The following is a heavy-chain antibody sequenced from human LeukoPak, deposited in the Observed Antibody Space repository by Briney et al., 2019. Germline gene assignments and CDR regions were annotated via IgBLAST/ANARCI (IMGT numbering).Heavy chain of an antibody. J-gene: IGHJ4*02. CDR1: GYTLTSYS. CDR2: INADNDNT. V-gene: IGHV1-3*01. Sequence: SVKVSCKASGYTLTSYSMHWVRQAPGQRLEWMGWINADNDNTKYPQKFQGRVTITRDTSAATAYMELSSLRSEDTAVYYCARSRGLGYHFDYWGQGTLVTVSS. CDR3: ARSRGLGYHFDY. D-gene: IGHD6-13*01.